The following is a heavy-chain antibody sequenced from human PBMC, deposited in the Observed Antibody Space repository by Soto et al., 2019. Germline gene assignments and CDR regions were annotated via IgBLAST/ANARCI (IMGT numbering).Heavy chain of an antibody. J-gene: IGHJ1*01. CDR2: IYYSGRT. CDR1: VGSISSYY. D-gene: IGHD2-2*01. Sequence: SETLSLTCTVSVGSISSYYWSWIRQPPGKGLEWIGYIYYSGRTNYNPSLKSRVTISVDTSKNQFSLKLSSVTAADTAVYYCARLLSGYRGQRTLVTVYS. CDR3: ARLLSGY. V-gene: IGHV4-59*01.